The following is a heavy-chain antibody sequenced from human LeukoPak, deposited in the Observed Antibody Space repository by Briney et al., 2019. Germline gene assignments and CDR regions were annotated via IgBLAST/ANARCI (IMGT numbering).Heavy chain of an antibody. V-gene: IGHV1-2*02. J-gene: IGHJ1*01. CDR1: GYTFTAYH. Sequence: ASVKVSCKATGYTFTAYHLHWVRLAPGQGLEWMGWINPNSGGTNYAQKFQDRVTMTRDTSTSTAYMELSRLRSDDAAVYYCARVFDNWNYGGYAEYFQHWGQGTLVTVSS. D-gene: IGHD1-7*01. CDR3: ARVFDNWNYGGYAEYFQH. CDR2: INPNSGGT.